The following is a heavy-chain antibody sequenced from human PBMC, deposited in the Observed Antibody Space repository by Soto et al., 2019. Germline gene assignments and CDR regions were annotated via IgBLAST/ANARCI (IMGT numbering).Heavy chain of an antibody. D-gene: IGHD3-22*01. CDR2: IIPIFGTA. CDR1: GGTFSSYA. CDR3: AAHYYDSSGYLDDYFDY. Sequence: QVQLVQSGAEVKKPGSSVKVSCKASGGTFSSYAISWVRQAPGQGLEWMGGIIPIFGTANYAQKFQGRVTITADESTSTAYMELSILRSEDTAVYYCAAHYYDSSGYLDDYFDYWGQGTLVTVSS. J-gene: IGHJ4*02. V-gene: IGHV1-69*12.